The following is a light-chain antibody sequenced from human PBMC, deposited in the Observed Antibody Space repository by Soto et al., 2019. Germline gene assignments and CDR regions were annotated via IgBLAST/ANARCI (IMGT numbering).Light chain of an antibody. Sequence: DIQMTQSPSSLSASVGDRVTITCRASRSIGNYLNWYQQKPESAPKLLIYLTSSLQSGVPSRFSGSGSGTDYTLTISSLQPEYVATYYCQQSYSTPYSFGQGTKLEIK. CDR1: RSIGNY. CDR2: LTS. CDR3: QQSYSTPYS. V-gene: IGKV1-39*01. J-gene: IGKJ2*01.